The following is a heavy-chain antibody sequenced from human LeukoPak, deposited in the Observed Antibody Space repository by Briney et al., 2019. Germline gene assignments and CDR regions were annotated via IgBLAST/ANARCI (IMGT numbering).Heavy chain of an antibody. D-gene: IGHD6-13*01. CDR3: ARLYSSSWPNTPYYYYYYMDV. CDR1: GYTFTSYD. J-gene: IGHJ6*03. Sequence: ASVKVSCKASGYTFTSYDINWVRQATGQGLEWMGWMNPNSGNTGYAQKFQGRVTMTRNTSISTAYMELSSPRSEDTAVYYCARLYSSSWPNTPYYYYYYMDVWGKGTTVTVSS. V-gene: IGHV1-8*01. CDR2: MNPNSGNT.